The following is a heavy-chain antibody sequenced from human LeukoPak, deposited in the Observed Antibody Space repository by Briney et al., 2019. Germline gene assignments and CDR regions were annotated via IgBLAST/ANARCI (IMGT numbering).Heavy chain of an antibody. V-gene: IGHV1-8*01. J-gene: IGHJ4*02. CDR1: GYTFTSYD. CDR2: MNPNSGNT. D-gene: IGHD6-13*01. CDR3: LISASDHYYFDF. Sequence: ASVKDSCKASGYTFTSYDINWVRQATGQGLEWMGWMNPNSGNTGYAQKFQGRVTMTRSTSISTAYMELSSLRSDDTAVYYCLISASDHYYFDFWGQGTLVTVSS.